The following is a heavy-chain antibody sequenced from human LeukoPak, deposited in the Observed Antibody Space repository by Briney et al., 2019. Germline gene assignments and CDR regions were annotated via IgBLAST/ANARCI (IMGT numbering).Heavy chain of an antibody. CDR2: IVVGSGNT. D-gene: IGHD3-3*01. V-gene: IGHV1-58*02. Sequence: ASVKVSCKASGFTFTSSAMQWVRQARGQRLEWIGWIVVGSGNTNYAQKLQDRVTITRGMSTSTAYMELSSLRSEDTAVYYCAAGPSYDFWSGYYFDYWGQGTLVTVSS. CDR1: GFTFTSSA. CDR3: AAGPSYDFWSGYYFDY. J-gene: IGHJ4*02.